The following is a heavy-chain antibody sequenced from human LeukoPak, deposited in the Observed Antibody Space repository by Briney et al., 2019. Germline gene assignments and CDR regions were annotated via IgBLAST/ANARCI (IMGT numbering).Heavy chain of an antibody. D-gene: IGHD3-10*01. CDR1: GFTFSSHS. CDR3: ARGDGATPPDVFDI. J-gene: IGHJ3*02. CDR2: ISSSSIYI. Sequence: PGGFLRLSCAASGFTFSSHSMNWVRQAPRKGLQWVSSISSSSIYIYYADSVKGRFTISRDNAKNSLYLQMNSLRGEDTAVYYCARGDGATPPDVFDIWGQGTMVTVSS. V-gene: IGHV3-21*01.